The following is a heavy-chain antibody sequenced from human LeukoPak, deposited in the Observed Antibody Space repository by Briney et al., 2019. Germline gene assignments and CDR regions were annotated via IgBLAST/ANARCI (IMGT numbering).Heavy chain of an antibody. CDR3: ARGGYSSGWYWYFDL. Sequence: GGSLRLSCAASGFTFSSYSMNWVRQAPGKGLEWVSYISSSSSTIYYADSVKGRFTISRDNAKNTLFLQMNSLRAEDTAVYYCARGGYSSGWYWYFDLWGRGTLVTVSS. CDR2: ISSSSSTI. D-gene: IGHD6-19*01. V-gene: IGHV3-48*01. J-gene: IGHJ2*01. CDR1: GFTFSSYS.